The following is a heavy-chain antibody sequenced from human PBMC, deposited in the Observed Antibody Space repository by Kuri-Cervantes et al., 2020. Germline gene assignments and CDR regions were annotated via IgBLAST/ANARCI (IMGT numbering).Heavy chain of an antibody. Sequence: GGSLRLSCAASGFTFSSYAMHWVRQAPGKGLEWVAVISYDGSNKYYADSVKGRFTISRDNAKNSLYLQMNSLRAEDTAVYYCAREGYSSSWAYYYYYYGMDVWGQGTTVTVSS. CDR1: GFTFSSYA. D-gene: IGHD6-13*01. CDR3: AREGYSSSWAYYYYYYGMDV. J-gene: IGHJ6*02. CDR2: ISYDGSNK. V-gene: IGHV3-30-3*01.